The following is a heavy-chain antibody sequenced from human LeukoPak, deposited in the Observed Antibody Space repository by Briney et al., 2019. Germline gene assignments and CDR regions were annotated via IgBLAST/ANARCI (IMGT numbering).Heavy chain of an antibody. J-gene: IGHJ3*02. CDR1: GYRFTSYW. D-gene: IGHD1-20*01. CDR2: IYPGDSDT. CDR3: ARTKINNWNDPDAFDI. V-gene: IGHV5-51*01. Sequence: GGALKISFKGSGYRFTSYWIGWVRRMPGKGVGWRGIIYPGDSDTRYSPSFQGQVTISADKSISTAYLQWSSLKASDTAMYYCARTKINNWNDPDAFDIWGQGTMVTVSS.